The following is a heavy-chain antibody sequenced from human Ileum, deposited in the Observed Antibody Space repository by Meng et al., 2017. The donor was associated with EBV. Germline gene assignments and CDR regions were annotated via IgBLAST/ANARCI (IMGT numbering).Heavy chain of an antibody. CDR1: GFYIDTRGVA. J-gene: IGHJ4*02. D-gene: IGHD1-1*01. V-gene: IGHV2-5*02. Sequence: QITVKAAGPALVKTYQTRPLTCSFSGFYIDTRGVAVAWIRQPPGKALEWLALIYWDDDKRYSLSLRPRLIITKDTSRNQVVLTMTNMDPVDTGTYYCAHSLMSTTSLTRYFDSWGQGTLVTVSS. CDR2: IYWDDDK. CDR3: AHSLMSTTSLTRYFDS.